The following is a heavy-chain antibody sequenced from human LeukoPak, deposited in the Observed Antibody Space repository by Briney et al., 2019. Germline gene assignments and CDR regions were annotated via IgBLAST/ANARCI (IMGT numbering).Heavy chain of an antibody. V-gene: IGHV1-69*01. CDR3: ARVIEYSSSSGIYYGMDV. CDR1: GGTFSSYA. Sequence: SVKVSCKASGGTFSSYAISWVRQAPGQGLEWMGGIIPIFGTANYAQKFQGRVTITADESTSTAYMELSSLRSEDTAVYYCARVIEYSSSSGIYYGMDVWGQGTTVTVSS. D-gene: IGHD6-6*01. CDR2: IIPIFGTA. J-gene: IGHJ6*02.